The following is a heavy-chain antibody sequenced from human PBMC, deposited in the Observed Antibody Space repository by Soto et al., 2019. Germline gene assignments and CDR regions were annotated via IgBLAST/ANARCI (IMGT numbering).Heavy chain of an antibody. CDR2: IYYSGST. Sequence: SETLSLTCTVSGGSISSGGYYWSWIRQHPGKGLEWIGYIYYSGSTYYNPSLKSRVTISVDTSKNQFSLKLSSVTAADTAVYYCARGVGIVEGAFDIWGQGTMVTVSS. CDR1: GGSISSGGYY. J-gene: IGHJ3*02. D-gene: IGHD3-22*01. CDR3: ARGVGIVEGAFDI. V-gene: IGHV4-31*03.